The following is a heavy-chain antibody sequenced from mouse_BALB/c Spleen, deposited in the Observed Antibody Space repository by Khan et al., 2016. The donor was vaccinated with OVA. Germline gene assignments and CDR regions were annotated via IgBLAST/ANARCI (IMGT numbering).Heavy chain of an antibody. CDR2: ISSGGSN. CDR3: AREAYRYDEYYFDY. D-gene: IGHD2-14*01. V-gene: IGHV5-6-5*01. J-gene: IGHJ2*01. CDR1: GFTFSSYA. Sequence: EVKLVESGGGSVKPGGSLKLSCAVSGFTFSSYAMSWVRQTPEKRLEWVASISSGGSNYYPDSVKGRFTISRDNARNILYLQMSSLRSEDMAKYYCAREAYRYDEYYFDYWGQGTTLTVSS.